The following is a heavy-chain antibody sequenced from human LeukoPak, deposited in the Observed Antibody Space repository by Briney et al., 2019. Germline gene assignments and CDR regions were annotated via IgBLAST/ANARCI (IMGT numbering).Heavy chain of an antibody. V-gene: IGHV7-4-1*02. J-gene: IGHJ4*02. CDR2: INTNTGNP. CDR3: ARVHCSGGSCYLDY. Sequence: GASVKVSCKASGYTFTSYAMNWVRQAPGQGLEWMGWINTNTGNPTYAQGFTGRFVFSLDTSVSTAYLQISSLKAEDTAVYYCARVHCSGGSCYLDYWGQGTLVTVSS. CDR1: GYTFTSYA. D-gene: IGHD2-15*01.